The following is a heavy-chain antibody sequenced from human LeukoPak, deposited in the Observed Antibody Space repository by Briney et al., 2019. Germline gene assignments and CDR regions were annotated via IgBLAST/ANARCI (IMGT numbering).Heavy chain of an antibody. Sequence: ASVKVSCKASGYTFTSYDINWVRQATGQGLEWMGWMNPNSGNTGYAQKFQGRVTITRNTSISTAYMELSSLRSEDTAVYYCARDHYDILTGYYKDYYYYMDVWGKGTTVTISS. CDR3: ARDHYDILTGYYKDYYYYMDV. V-gene: IGHV1-8*03. D-gene: IGHD3-9*01. J-gene: IGHJ6*03. CDR1: GYTFTSYD. CDR2: MNPNSGNT.